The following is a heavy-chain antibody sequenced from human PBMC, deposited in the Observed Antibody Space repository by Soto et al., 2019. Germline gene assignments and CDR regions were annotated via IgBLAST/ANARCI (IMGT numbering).Heavy chain of an antibody. V-gene: IGHV4-31*03. J-gene: IGHJ4*02. CDR2: IYYSGST. CDR3: ARERSGDSSGAIGY. Sequence: PSETLSLTCTVSGGSISSGGYYWSWIRQHPGKGLEWIGYIYYSGSTYYNPSLKSRVTISVDTSKNQFSLKLSSVTAADTAVCYCARERSGDSSGAIGYWGQGTLVTVSS. CDR1: GGSISSGGYY. D-gene: IGHD3-22*01.